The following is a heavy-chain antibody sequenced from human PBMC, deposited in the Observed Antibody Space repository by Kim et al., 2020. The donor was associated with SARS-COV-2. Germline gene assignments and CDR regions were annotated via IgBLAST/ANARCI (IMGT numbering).Heavy chain of an antibody. V-gene: IGHV1-69*04. CDR1: GGTFSSYA. CDR2: IIPILGIA. J-gene: IGHJ4*02. CDR3: ARGAWIQPERGGYYFDY. D-gene: IGHD5-18*01. Sequence: SVKVSCKASGGTFSSYAISWVRQAPGQGLEWMGRIIPILGIANYAQKFQGRVTITADKSTSTAYMELSSLRSEDTAVYYCARGAWIQPERGGYYFDYWGQGTLVTVSS.